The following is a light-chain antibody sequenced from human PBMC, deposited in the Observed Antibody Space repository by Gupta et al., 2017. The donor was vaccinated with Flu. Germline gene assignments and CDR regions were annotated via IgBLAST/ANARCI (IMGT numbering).Light chain of an antibody. V-gene: IGKV1-5*03. CDR2: KVS. Sequence: DIQMTQSPSTLSASVGDRVTITCRASQNINGWLAWYQQKPGRAPKLLMYKVSNLQSGVPSRFSGSGSGTDYTLTINGLQPDDLATYYCQQYHTYPRTFGQGTRAEIK. J-gene: IGKJ1*01. CDR1: QNINGW. CDR3: QQYHTYPRT.